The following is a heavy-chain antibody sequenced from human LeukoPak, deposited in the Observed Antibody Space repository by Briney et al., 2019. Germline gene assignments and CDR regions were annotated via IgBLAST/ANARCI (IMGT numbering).Heavy chain of an antibody. J-gene: IGHJ5*02. CDR3: ARSTDFWNGYYYNWFDP. Sequence: GESLKISCKGSGYSFTSYWIAWVRQMPGKGLECMGIIYPGDSDTIYSPSFEGQVTISADKSISTAYLQWTSLKASDTAMYYCARSTDFWNGYYYNWFDPWGQGTLVTVSS. CDR1: GYSFTSYW. CDR2: IYPGDSDT. V-gene: IGHV5-51*01. D-gene: IGHD3/OR15-3a*01.